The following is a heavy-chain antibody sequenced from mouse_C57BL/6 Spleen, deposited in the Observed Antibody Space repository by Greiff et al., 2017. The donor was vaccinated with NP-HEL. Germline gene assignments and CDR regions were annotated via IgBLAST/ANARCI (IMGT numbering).Heavy chain of an antibody. Sequence: QVQLQQPRAELVKPGASVKLSCKASGYTFTSYWMHWVKQRPGQGLEWIGMIHPNSGSTNYNEKSKSKATLTVDKSSSTAYMQLSRLTSEDSAVYYCARGGGYDEGYYYAMDYWGQGTSVTVSS. J-gene: IGHJ4*01. D-gene: IGHD2-2*01. CDR1: GYTFTSYW. V-gene: IGHV1-64*01. CDR2: IHPNSGST. CDR3: ARGGGYDEGYYYAMDY.